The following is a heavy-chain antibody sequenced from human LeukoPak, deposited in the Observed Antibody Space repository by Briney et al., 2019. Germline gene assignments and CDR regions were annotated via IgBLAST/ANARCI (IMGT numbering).Heavy chain of an antibody. CDR2: INHSGST. D-gene: IGHD3-10*01. Sequence: PSETLSLTCAVYGGSFSGYYWSWIRQPPGKGLEWIGEINHSGSTNYNPSLKGRVTISVDTSKNQFSLKLSSVTAADTAVYYCARCPSYYLFDYWGQGTLVTVSS. CDR3: ARCPSYYLFDY. CDR1: GGSFSGYY. J-gene: IGHJ4*02. V-gene: IGHV4-34*01.